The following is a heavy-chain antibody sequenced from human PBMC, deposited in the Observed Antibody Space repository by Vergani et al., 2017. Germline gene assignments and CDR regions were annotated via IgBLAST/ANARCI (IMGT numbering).Heavy chain of an antibody. CDR2: ISWDGGST. CDR1: GFTFDDYT. J-gene: IGHJ4*02. D-gene: IGHD6-13*01. CDR3: AKDMGQQLVGTWFDY. Sequence: EVQLVESGGVVVQPGGSLRLSCAASGFTFDDYTMHWVRQAPGKGLEWVSLISWDGGSTYYADSVKGRFTISRDNSKHSLYLQMNSLRTEDNALYYCAKDMGQQLVGTWFDYWGQGTLVTVSS. V-gene: IGHV3-43*01.